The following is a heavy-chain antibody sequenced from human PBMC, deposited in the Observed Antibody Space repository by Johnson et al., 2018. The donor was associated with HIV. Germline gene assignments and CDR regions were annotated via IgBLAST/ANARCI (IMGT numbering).Heavy chain of an antibody. D-gene: IGHD1-26*01. V-gene: IGHV3-33*01. CDR3: ARDGNGLRGIVGARGAFDI. J-gene: IGHJ3*02. CDR1: GFTFSSFG. Sequence: QMLLVESGGGVVQPGRSLRLSCAASGFTFSSFGMHWVRQTPGKGLEWVATFWYDGSNKYYADSVKGRFTISRDNSKNTLYLQMGSPRAEDMAVYYCARDGNGLRGIVGARGAFDIWGQGTMVTVSS. CDR2: FWYDGSNK.